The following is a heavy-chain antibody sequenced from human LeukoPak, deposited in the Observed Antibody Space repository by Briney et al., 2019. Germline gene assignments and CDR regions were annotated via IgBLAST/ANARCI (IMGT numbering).Heavy chain of an antibody. J-gene: IGHJ3*01. CDR2: IYSSGNT. D-gene: IGHD2-2*01. V-gene: IGHV4-4*07. CDR3: ARDLVVVPAVMGTRDAFDV. Sequence: NPSETLSLTCTVSGDSISSYQWSWIRQPAGKGLEWIGLIYSSGNTNYNPSLKSRVTMSVDTSKNQFSLKLSSVTAADTAIYYCARDLVVVPAVMGTRDAFDVWGQGTIVTVST. CDR1: GDSISSYQ.